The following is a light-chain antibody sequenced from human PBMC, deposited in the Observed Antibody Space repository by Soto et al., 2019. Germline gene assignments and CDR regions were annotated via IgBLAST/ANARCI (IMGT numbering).Light chain of an antibody. CDR3: ATWDDGVNGVV. J-gene: IGLJ2*01. CDR1: NSNIESHS. Sequence: QSVLTQPPSMSATPGQRVSISCSGSNSNIESHSVDWYQHFPGTAPKLVINSNGQRPSGVPDRFSGSKSGTSASLAISGLQSEDEADYYCATWDDGVNGVVFGGGTKVTVL. V-gene: IGLV1-44*01. CDR2: SNG.